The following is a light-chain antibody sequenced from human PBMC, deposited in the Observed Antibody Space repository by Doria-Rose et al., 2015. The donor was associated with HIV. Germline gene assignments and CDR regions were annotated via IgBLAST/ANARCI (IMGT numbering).Light chain of an antibody. V-gene: IGKV4-1*01. J-gene: IGKJ3*01. CDR2: WAS. Sequence: DIRVTQSPESLGMSLGERATLNCKSNRSLLYTSKNYLAWYQQKPGQPPKLLIYWASTRQSGVPARSSGSGSGTDFTLTISSLEAEDVAVYYCQQYYDTPSFGPGTTVDIK. CDR3: QQYYDTPS. CDR1: RSLLYTSKNY.